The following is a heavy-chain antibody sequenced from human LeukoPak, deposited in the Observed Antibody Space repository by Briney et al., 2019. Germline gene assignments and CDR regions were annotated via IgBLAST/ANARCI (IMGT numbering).Heavy chain of an antibody. CDR1: GFTFSDYA. Sequence: GGSLRLSCAASGFTFSDYAMTWVRQAPGKGLEWVSTINSGGAINHADSVKGRFTISRDNPKNTLYLQMNSLRAEDTAVYYCAKRGSYSSSFTSTFDYWGQGTLVTVSS. J-gene: IGHJ4*02. D-gene: IGHD6-6*01. CDR3: AKRGSYSSSFTSTFDY. V-gene: IGHV3-23*01. CDR2: INSGGAI.